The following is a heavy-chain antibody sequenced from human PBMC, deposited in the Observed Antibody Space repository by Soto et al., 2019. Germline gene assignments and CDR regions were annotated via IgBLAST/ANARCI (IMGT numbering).Heavy chain of an antibody. V-gene: IGHV3-30-3*01. CDR3: ARGAYYYDSSGYYSWFDP. CDR1: GITFSSYA. D-gene: IGHD3-22*01. Sequence: GGSLRLSCAASGITFSSYAMHWVRQAPGKGLEWVAVISYDGSNKYYADSVKGQFTISRDNSKKTLYLQMNSLRAEDTAVYYCARGAYYYDSSGYYSWFDPWGQGTLVTVSS. CDR2: ISYDGSNK. J-gene: IGHJ5*02.